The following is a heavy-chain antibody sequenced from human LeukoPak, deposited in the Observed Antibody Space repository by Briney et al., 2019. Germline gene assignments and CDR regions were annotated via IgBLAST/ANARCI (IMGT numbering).Heavy chain of an antibody. V-gene: IGHV1-18*01. CDR3: ARAVPVWDFYDSSGYPYSFDY. D-gene: IGHD3-22*01. CDR2: ISAYNGNT. Sequence: ASVKVSCKASGYTFTSYGISWVRQAPGQGLEWMGWISAYNGNTNYAQKLQGRVTMTSDTSTSTAYMELRSLRSDDTAVYYCARAVPVWDFYDSSGYPYSFDYWGQGTLVTVSS. J-gene: IGHJ4*02. CDR1: GYTFTSYG.